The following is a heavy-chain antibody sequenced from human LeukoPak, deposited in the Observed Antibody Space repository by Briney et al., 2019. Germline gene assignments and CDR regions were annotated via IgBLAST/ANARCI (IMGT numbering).Heavy chain of an antibody. Sequence: ASVKVSCKASGYTFTSYDINWVRQATGQGLEWMGWMNPNSGNTGYAQKFQGRVTMTRDTSISTAYMELSRLRSDDTAVYYCATTMVRGAFDYWGQGTLVTVSS. CDR1: GYTFTSYD. CDR2: MNPNSGNT. V-gene: IGHV1-8*01. D-gene: IGHD3-10*01. CDR3: ATTMVRGAFDY. J-gene: IGHJ4*02.